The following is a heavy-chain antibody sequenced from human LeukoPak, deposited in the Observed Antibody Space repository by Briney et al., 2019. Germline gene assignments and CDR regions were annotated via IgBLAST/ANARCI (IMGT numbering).Heavy chain of an antibody. J-gene: IGHJ5*02. CDR1: GYTFTIYY. D-gene: IGHD6-19*01. CDR3: ARAVARQNWFDP. CDR2: INPSGGST. V-gene: IGHV1-46*01. Sequence: ASVKVSCKASGYTFTIYYMHWVRQAPGQGLEWMGIINPSGGSTSYAQKFQGRVTVTRDTSTSTVYMELSSLRSEDTAVYYCARAVARQNWFDPWGQGTLVTVSS.